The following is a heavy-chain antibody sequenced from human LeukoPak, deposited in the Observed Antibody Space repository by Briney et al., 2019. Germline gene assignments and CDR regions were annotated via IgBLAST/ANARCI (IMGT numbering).Heavy chain of an antibody. D-gene: IGHD3-10*01. CDR2: IYSGGST. V-gene: IGHV3-66*01. J-gene: IGHJ6*02. CDR3: ARGNTSSGSYYYYYYYGMDV. Sequence: PGGSLRLFCAASGFTVSSNYMSWVRQAPGKGLEWVSVIYSGGSTYYAGSVKGRFTISRDNSKNTLYLQMNSLRAEDTAVYYCARGNTSSGSYYYYYYYGMDVWGQGTTVTVSS. CDR1: GFTVSSNY.